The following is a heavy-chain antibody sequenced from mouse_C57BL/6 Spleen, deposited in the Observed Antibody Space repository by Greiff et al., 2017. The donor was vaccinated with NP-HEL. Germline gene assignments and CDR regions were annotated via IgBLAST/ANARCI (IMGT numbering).Heavy chain of an antibody. J-gene: IGHJ2*01. CDR3: ARRAYYYGSRYYFDY. V-gene: IGHV1-69*01. CDR1: GYTFTSYW. D-gene: IGHD1-1*01. Sequence: VQLQQPGAELVMPGASVKLSCKASGYTFTSYWMHWVKQRPGQGLEWIGEIDPSDSYTNYNQKFKGKSTLTVDKSSSTAYMQLSSLTSEDSAVYYCARRAYYYGSRYYFDYWGQGTTLTVSS. CDR2: IDPSDSYT.